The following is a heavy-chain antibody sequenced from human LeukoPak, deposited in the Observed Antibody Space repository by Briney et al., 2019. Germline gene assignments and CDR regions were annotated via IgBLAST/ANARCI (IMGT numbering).Heavy chain of an antibody. CDR2: IDQDGSEK. J-gene: IGHJ3*02. CDR1: GFTSTDYW. D-gene: IGHD6-6*01. Sequence: GGSLRLSCAASGFTSTDYWMSWVRQAPGGGVEWVANIDQDGSEKYYVDSVKSRFTTSRDNAKNSLFLQMDSLRAEDTAVYYCARDSSSGVIWGQGTMVTVSS. CDR3: ARDSSSGVI. V-gene: IGHV3-7*01.